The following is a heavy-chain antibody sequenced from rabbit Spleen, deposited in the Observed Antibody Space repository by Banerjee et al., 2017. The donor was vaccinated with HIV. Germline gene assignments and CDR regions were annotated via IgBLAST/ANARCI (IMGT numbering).Heavy chain of an antibody. D-gene: IGHD8-1*01. CDR1: GFSFSSSDW. Sequence: QSLEESGGDLVKPGASLTLTCTASGFSFSSSDWIYWVRQAPGKGLEWIGYIDPVFGITYYAKWVNGRFSISRENAQNTVFLQMTSLTGADTATYFCARDGAGGSYFALWGPGTLVTVS. V-gene: IGHV1S40*01. J-gene: IGHJ4*01. CDR3: ARDGAGGSYFAL. CDR2: IDPVFGIT.